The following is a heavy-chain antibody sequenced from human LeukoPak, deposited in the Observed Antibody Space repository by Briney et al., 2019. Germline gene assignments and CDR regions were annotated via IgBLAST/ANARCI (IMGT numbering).Heavy chain of an antibody. J-gene: IGHJ4*02. Sequence: GASVKVSCKASGYTFTSYYMHWVRQAPGQGLEWMGIINPSGGSTSYAQKFQGRVTMTRDTSTSTVYMELSSLRSEDTAVYYCARGRLRFLEWLLLVYWGQGTLVTVSS. CDR1: GYTFTSYY. D-gene: IGHD3-3*01. CDR3: ARGRLRFLEWLLLVY. CDR2: INPSGGST. V-gene: IGHV1-46*01.